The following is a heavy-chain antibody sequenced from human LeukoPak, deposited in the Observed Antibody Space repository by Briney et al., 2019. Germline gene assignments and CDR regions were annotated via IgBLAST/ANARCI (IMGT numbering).Heavy chain of an antibody. CDR3: AKDHCSTTRCIAGFDL. CDR1: GFTFSSYA. Sequence: GGSLRLPCAASGFTFSSYAMSWVRQAPGQGLQWVSGISDVGGTFYADSVKGRFTISRDNSKNTLYLQMNSLRAEDTAIYYCAKDHCSTTRCIAGFDLWGQGTLVTVSS. J-gene: IGHJ4*02. CDR2: ISDVGGT. D-gene: IGHD2-2*01. V-gene: IGHV3-23*01.